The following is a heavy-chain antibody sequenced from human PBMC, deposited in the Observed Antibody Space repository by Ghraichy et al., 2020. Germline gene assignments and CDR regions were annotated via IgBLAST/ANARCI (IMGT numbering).Heavy chain of an antibody. D-gene: IGHD4-23*01. V-gene: IGHV3-30*18. CDR3: AKGGRTVVTPAYFDY. J-gene: IGHJ4*02. CDR1: GFTFSSYG. Sequence: GGSLRLSCAASGFTFSSYGMHWVRQAPGKGLEWVAVISYDGSNKYYADSVKGRFTISRDNCKNTLYLQMNSLRAEDTAVYYCAKGGRTVVTPAYFDYWGQGTLVTVSS. CDR2: ISYDGSNK.